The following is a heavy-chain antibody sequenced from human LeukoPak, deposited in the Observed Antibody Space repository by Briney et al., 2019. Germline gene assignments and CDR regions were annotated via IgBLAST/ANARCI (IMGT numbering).Heavy chain of an antibody. Sequence: PGGSLRLSCAASGFTFSDSAIHWVRQASGKGLEWVGRIRSKVNNCATVYAASVKGRFAISRDDSKNTAYLQMNTLQTDDTAVYYCTRLTDIVVVPTTSWGQGTLVTVSS. CDR1: GFTFSDSA. CDR3: TRLTDIVVVPTTS. J-gene: IGHJ5*02. V-gene: IGHV3-73*01. CDR2: IRSKVNNCAT. D-gene: IGHD2-2*01.